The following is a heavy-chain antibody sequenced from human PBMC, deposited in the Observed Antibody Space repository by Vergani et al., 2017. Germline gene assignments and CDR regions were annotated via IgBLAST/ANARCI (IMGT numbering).Heavy chain of an antibody. CDR1: GYSFTSYW. V-gene: IGHV5-10-1*01. D-gene: IGHD5-12*01. Sequence: VQLVQSGAEVKQPGESLRISCKGSGYSFTSYWISWVRQMPGKGLEWMGRIDPSDSYTNYSPSFQGHVTISADKSISTAYLQWSSLKASDTAMYYCATRLAEDIGFDYWGQGTLVTVSS. CDR3: ATRLAEDIGFDY. CDR2: IDPSDSYT. J-gene: IGHJ4*02.